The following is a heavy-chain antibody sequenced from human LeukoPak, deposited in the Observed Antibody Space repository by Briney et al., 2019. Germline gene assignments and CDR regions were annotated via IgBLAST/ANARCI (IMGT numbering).Heavy chain of an antibody. D-gene: IGHD3-16*01. V-gene: IGHV3-21*01. Sequence: PGGSLRLSCAASGFTFSIYSMNWVRQAPGKGLEWVSSISSSSYIYYADSVKGRFTISRDNAKNSQYLQMNSLRAEDTAVYYCAIDFSWYGGLDFWGQGTLVTVSS. J-gene: IGHJ4*02. CDR1: GFTFSIYS. CDR2: ISSSSYI. CDR3: AIDFSWYGGLDF.